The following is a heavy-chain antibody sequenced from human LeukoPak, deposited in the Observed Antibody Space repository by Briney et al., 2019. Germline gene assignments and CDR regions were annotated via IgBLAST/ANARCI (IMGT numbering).Heavy chain of an antibody. Sequence: ASVKVSCKASGGTFSSYAISWVRQAPGQGLEWMGGIIPIFGTANYAQKFQGRVTITADESTSTAYMELSSLRSEDTAVYYCARGKAAYSSSFEDYWGQGTLVTVSS. D-gene: IGHD6-6*01. CDR1: GGTFSSYA. CDR3: ARGKAAYSSSFEDY. V-gene: IGHV1-69*13. CDR2: IIPIFGTA. J-gene: IGHJ4*02.